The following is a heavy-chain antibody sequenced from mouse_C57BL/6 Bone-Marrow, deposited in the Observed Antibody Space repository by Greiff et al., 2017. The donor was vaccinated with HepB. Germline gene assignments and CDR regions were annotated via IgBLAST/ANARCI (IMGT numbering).Heavy chain of an antibody. D-gene: IGHD1-1*01. J-gene: IGHJ4*01. Sequence: VQLKESGGGLVKPGGSLKLSCAASGFTFSDYGMHWVRQAPEKGLEWVAYISSGSSTIYYADTVKGRFTISRDNAKNTLFLQMTSLRSEDTAMYYCARYPSTVVAHYAMDYWGQGTSVTVSS. V-gene: IGHV5-17*01. CDR3: ARYPSTVVAHYAMDY. CDR2: ISSGSSTI. CDR1: GFTFSDYG.